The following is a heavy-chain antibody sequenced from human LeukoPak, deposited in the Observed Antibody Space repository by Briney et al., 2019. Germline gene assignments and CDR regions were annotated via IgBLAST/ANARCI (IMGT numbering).Heavy chain of an antibody. V-gene: IGHV1-69*05. Sequence: ASVKVSCKASGGTFSSYAISWLRQAPGQGLEWMGGIIPIFGTANYAQKFQGRVTITTDESTSTAYMELSSLRSEDTAVYYCATPGPKRGYSGYGSLDYWGQGTLVTVSS. CDR1: GGTFSSYA. CDR2: IIPIFGTA. CDR3: ATPGPKRGYSGYGSLDY. D-gene: IGHD5-12*01. J-gene: IGHJ4*02.